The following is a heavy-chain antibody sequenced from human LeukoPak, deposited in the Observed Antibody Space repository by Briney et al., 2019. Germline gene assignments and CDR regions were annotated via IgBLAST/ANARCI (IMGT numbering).Heavy chain of an antibody. CDR1: GFTFSSYS. Sequence: PGGSLRLSCAASGFTFSSYSMNWVRQAPGKGLEWVSSISSRSSYIDYADSLKGRFTISRDNAKNSLYLQMNSLRAEDTAVYYCARVAEAAAFDSWGQGTLVTVSS. J-gene: IGHJ4*02. CDR3: ARVAEAAAFDS. V-gene: IGHV3-21*01. D-gene: IGHD6-13*01. CDR2: ISSRSSYI.